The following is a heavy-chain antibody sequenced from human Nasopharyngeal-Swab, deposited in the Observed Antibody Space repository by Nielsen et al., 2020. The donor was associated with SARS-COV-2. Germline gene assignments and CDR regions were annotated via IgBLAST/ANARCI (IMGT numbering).Heavy chain of an antibody. CDR3: ARATLLGGDYYGLDV. CDR2: INWNSDR. V-gene: IGHV3-9*01. J-gene: IGHJ6*02. CDR1: GFTFDDYA. D-gene: IGHD4-17*01. Sequence: SLKISCAASGFTFDDYAMHWVRQAPGKGLEWVSSINWNSDRVYADSVRGRFTISRDNAKNSLYLQMNSLRPEDTALYYCARATLLGGDYYGLDVWGQGTTVTVSS.